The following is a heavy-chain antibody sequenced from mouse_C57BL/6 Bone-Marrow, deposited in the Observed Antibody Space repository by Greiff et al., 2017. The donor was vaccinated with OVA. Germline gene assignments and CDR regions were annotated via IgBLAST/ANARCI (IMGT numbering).Heavy chain of an antibody. Sequence: EVQLQQSGPELVKPGASVKMSCKASGYTFTDYNMHWVKQSHGKSLEWIGYINPNNGGTSYNQKFKGKATLTVNKSSSTAYMELRSLTSEDSAVYYCARGHRNYYGSSYGYFDVWGTGTTVTVSS. V-gene: IGHV1-22*01. CDR2: INPNNGGT. CDR3: ARGHRNYYGSSYGYFDV. CDR1: GYTFTDYN. J-gene: IGHJ1*03. D-gene: IGHD1-1*01.